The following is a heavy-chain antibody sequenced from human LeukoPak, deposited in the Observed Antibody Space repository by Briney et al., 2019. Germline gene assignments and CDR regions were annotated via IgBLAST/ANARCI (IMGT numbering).Heavy chain of an antibody. V-gene: IGHV4-39*01. D-gene: IGHD3-22*01. CDR2: IYDSGSS. CDR1: GGSISSSSYY. CDR3: ARHSYYYDPSGYRSRGGFDY. Sequence: SETLSLTCTISGGSISSSSYYWGWIRRPPGKGLEWIGTIYDSGSSYYNPSVESRATISVDTSKNQFSLTLSSVTAADTAVYYCARHSYYYDPSGYRSRGGFDYWGQGTLVTVSS. J-gene: IGHJ4*02.